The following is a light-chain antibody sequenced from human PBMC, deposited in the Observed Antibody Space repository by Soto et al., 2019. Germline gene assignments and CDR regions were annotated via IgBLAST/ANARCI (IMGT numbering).Light chain of an antibody. CDR1: QSISTC. Sequence: DIQMTQSPSSLSVSIGDRVTITCRASQSISTCLNWYEQKPGKAPNLLIYGASTLQSGVPSRFSGGGSGTYFTLTISGLQPEDFGSYYCQQSYTSPVTFGGGTKVEIK. J-gene: IGKJ4*01. CDR3: QQSYTSPVT. CDR2: GAS. V-gene: IGKV1-39*01.